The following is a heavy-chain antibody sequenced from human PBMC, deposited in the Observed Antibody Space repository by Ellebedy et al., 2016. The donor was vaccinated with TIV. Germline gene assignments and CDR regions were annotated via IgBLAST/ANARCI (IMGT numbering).Heavy chain of an antibody. CDR3: ARVLSSSRGDWFDP. D-gene: IGHD6-6*01. V-gene: IGHV1-69*06. CDR2: IFPIFDRP. CDR1: GGTFGNYA. Sequence: AASVKVSCKASGGTFGNYAITWVRQAPGQGLEWMGDIFPIFDRPNYAPKSQGRVTFTADTSTNIAYMELSSLRSEDTAVYFCARVLSSSRGDWFDPWGQGTLVTVSS. J-gene: IGHJ5*02.